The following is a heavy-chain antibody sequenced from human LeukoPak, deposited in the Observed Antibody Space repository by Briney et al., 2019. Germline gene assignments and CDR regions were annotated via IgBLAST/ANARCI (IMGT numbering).Heavy chain of an antibody. CDR3: AGGTVVRDHYNYYIDV. V-gene: IGHV4-34*01. D-gene: IGHD5-24*01. CDR1: GGSFSGHY. Sequence: SETLSLTCAVYGGSFSGHYWRWIRQPPGKGLEWIGEINHSGSTNYNPSLKSRVTISVDAAKQQFSLKLSSVTTGNTAVYYWAGGTVVRDHYNYYIDVGGKGTTVTVSS. J-gene: IGHJ6*03. CDR2: INHSGST.